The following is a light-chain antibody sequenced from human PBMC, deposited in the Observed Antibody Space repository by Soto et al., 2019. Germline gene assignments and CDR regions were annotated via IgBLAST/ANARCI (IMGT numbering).Light chain of an antibody. CDR1: QSLLNSNGYNY. CDR2: LRP. V-gene: IGKV2-28*01. Sequence: DIVMTQSPLSLPVTPGEPASISCRSSQSLLNSNGYNYLDWYLQKPGQSPQLLIYLRPNRASGVPDRFSGSGSDTDFTLKISGVEAEEVWVFHCIQSLSAPPRLGQGAKGDIK. J-gene: IGKJ1*01. CDR3: IQSLSAPPR.